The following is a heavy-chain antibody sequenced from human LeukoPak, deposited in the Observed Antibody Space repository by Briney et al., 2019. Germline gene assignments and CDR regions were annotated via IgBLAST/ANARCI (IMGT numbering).Heavy chain of an antibody. V-gene: IGHV5-51*01. Sequence: GESLKISCEGSGYSFSNYWVAWVRHMPGRGLEWMGIIYPGDSDTRYSPSFQGQVTISADKSISTAYLQWSSLKASDSAMYYCARQGIMGATKSHLDHWGQGTLVTVSS. CDR3: ARQGIMGATKSHLDH. J-gene: IGHJ4*02. D-gene: IGHD1-26*01. CDR1: GYSFSNYW. CDR2: IYPGDSDT.